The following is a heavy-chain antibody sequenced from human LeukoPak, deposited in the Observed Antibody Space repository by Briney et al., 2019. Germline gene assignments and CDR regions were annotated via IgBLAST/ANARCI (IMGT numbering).Heavy chain of an antibody. CDR3: ARRSYVYYFDY. Sequence: ASVKVSCKASGYTFTSYAMNWVRQAPGQGPEWMGWIDTNTGNPTYAQGFTGRFVFSLDTSVSTAYLQISSLKAEDTAVYYCARRSYVYYFDYWGQGTLVTVSS. CDR2: IDTNTGNP. D-gene: IGHD1-26*01. CDR1: GYTFTSYA. J-gene: IGHJ4*02. V-gene: IGHV7-4-1*02.